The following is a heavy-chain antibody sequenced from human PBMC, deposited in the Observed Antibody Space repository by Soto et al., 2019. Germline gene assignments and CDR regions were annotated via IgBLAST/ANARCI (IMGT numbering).Heavy chain of an antibody. V-gene: IGHV1-69*08. D-gene: IGHD2-2*01. CDR3: AREDRDRETGLVPAAIDGMDV. J-gene: IGHJ6*02. CDR2: IMPVFGIA. Sequence: QVQLVQSGAEVKKPGSLVKVSCKASGGTFSRYSFTWVRQAPGHGLEWMGRIMPVFGIASYAQKFQGRVTITADESTSTAFMELSSLRSEDTAVYYCAREDRDRETGLVPAAIDGMDVWGQGTTVTVSS. CDR1: GGTFSRYS.